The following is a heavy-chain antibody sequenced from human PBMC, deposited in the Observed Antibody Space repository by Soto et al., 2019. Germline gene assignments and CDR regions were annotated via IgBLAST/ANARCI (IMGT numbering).Heavy chain of an antibody. CDR3: ARELPKGYDYIWGSYRHNWFDP. D-gene: IGHD3-16*02. CDR2: INHSGST. J-gene: IGHJ5*02. Sequence: PSETLSLTCAVYGGSFSGYYWSWIRQPPGKGLEWIGEINHSGSTNYNPSLKSRVTISVDTSKNQFSLKLSSVTAADTAVYYCARELPKGYDYIWGSYRHNWFDPWGQGTLVTVSS. V-gene: IGHV4-34*01. CDR1: GGSFSGYY.